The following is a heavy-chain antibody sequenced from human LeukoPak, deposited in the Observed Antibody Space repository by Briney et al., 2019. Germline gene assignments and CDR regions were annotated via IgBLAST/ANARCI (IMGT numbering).Heavy chain of an antibody. Sequence: PSQTLPLTCTVSGGSIISGHYYWTWIRQHPGKGLEWIGYIYYSGSTSHNPSLKSRVIISVDTSKNQFSLKLSSVTAADTAVYYCARGGYSYDHYFDYWGQGTLVTVSS. V-gene: IGHV4-31*03. J-gene: IGHJ4*02. CDR3: ARGGYSYDHYFDY. D-gene: IGHD5-18*01. CDR2: IYYSGST. CDR1: GGSIISGHYY.